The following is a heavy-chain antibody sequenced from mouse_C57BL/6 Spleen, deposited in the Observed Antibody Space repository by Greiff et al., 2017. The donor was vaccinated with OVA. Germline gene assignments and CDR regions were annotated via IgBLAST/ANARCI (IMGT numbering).Heavy chain of an antibody. V-gene: IGHV1-64*01. Sequence: QVQLKQSGAELVKPGASVKLSCKASGYTFTSYWMHWVKQRPGQGLEWIGMIHPNSGSTNYNEKFKSKATLTVDKSSSTAYMQLSSLTSEDSAVYYCARNYGSSPDFDYWGQGTTLTVSS. J-gene: IGHJ2*01. CDR1: GYTFTSYW. D-gene: IGHD1-1*01. CDR3: ARNYGSSPDFDY. CDR2: IHPNSGST.